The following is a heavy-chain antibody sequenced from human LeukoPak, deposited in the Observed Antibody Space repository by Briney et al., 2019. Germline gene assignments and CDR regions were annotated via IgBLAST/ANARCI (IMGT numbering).Heavy chain of an antibody. Sequence: GGSLRLSCAASGFTFSSYAMSWVRQAPGKGLEWVSAISGSGGSTYYADSVKGRFTISRDNAKNSLYLQMNSLRDEDTAVYYCARGQWLLNYWGQGTLVTVSS. CDR2: ISGSGGST. V-gene: IGHV3-23*01. CDR3: ARGQWLLNY. D-gene: IGHD3-22*01. CDR1: GFTFSSYA. J-gene: IGHJ4*02.